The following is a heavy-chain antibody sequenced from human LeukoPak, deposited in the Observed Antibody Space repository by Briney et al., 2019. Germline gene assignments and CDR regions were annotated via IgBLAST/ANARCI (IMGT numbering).Heavy chain of an antibody. CDR2: IIPSFGTT. CDR1: GGTFSRYT. CDR3: AGSRIVVVTAPNWFDP. D-gene: IGHD2-21*02. V-gene: IGHV1-69*13. J-gene: IGHJ5*02. Sequence: GASVEVSCKASGGTFSRYTINWVRQAPGQGLEWMGGIIPSFGTTNYAQKFQGRVTITADESTSTAYMELSSLRSEDTAVYYCAGSRIVVVTAPNWFDPWGQGALVTVSS.